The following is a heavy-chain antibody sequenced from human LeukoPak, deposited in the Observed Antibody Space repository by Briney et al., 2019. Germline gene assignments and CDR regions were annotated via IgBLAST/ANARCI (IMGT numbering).Heavy chain of an antibody. J-gene: IGHJ6*02. V-gene: IGHV4-59*01. CDR2: IYYSGNT. Sequence: SETLSLTCTVSGGSISSYYWSWIRQPPGKGLEWIGHIYYSGNTNYNPSLKSRVTISVDTSKNQFSLKPSSVTAADTAVYYCARDLSGMDVWGQGTTVTVSS. CDR3: ARDLSGMDV. CDR1: GGSISSYY.